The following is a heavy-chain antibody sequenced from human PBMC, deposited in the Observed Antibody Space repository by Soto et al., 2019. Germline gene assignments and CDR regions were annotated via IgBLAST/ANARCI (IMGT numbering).Heavy chain of an antibody. V-gene: IGHV3-66*01. D-gene: IGHD3-22*01. J-gene: IGHJ3*02. CDR3: AREPLIPLIVVVTPPDALDI. Sequence: GGSLRLSCEASGLIVNNNFMNWVRQAPGRGLEWVSVINPEGRTYYADSVKDRFTISRDTAKNTLYLQMNSLRVEDTAVYYCAREPLIPLIVVVTPPDALDIWGQGTMVTVSS. CDR1: GLIVNNNF. CDR2: INPEGRT.